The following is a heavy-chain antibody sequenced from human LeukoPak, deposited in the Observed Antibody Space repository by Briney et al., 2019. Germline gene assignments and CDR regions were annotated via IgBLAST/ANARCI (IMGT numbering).Heavy chain of an antibody. D-gene: IGHD3-22*01. V-gene: IGHV4-39*07. CDR3: ARVVVVMDAFDI. CDR1: GGSISSSSYY. Sequence: SETLSLTCTVSGGSISSSSYYWGWIRQPPGKGLEWIGSIYYSGSTYYNPSLKSRVTISVDTSKNQFSLKLSSVTAADTAVYYCARVVVVMDAFDIWGQGTMVTVSS. CDR2: IYYSGST. J-gene: IGHJ3*02.